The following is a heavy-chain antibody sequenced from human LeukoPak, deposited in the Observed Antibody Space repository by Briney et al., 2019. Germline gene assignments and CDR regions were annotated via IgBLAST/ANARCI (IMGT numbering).Heavy chain of an antibody. J-gene: IGHJ4*02. D-gene: IGHD5-24*01. V-gene: IGHV3-11*01. CDR3: ARDDGDGYNYDY. CDR1: GFTFSDYY. Sequence: PGGSLRLSCAASGFTFSDYYMSWIRQAPGKGLEWVSYISSSGSTIYYADSVKGRFTISRDNAKTSLYLQMNSLRAEATAVYYCARDDGDGYNYDYWGQGTLVTVSS. CDR2: ISSSGSTI.